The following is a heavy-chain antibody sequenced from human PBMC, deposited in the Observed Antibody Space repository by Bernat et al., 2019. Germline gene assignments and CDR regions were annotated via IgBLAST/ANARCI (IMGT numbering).Heavy chain of an antibody. V-gene: IGHV3-33*01. J-gene: IGHJ4*02. D-gene: IGHD6-13*01. CDR1: RFTFSSYG. CDR2: IWYDGSNK. Sequence: QVQLVESGGGVVQPGRSLRLSCAASRFTFSSYGMHWVRQAPGKGPEWVAVIWYDGSNKYYGDSVKGRFIISRDNSKNTLYLQMNSLRAEDTAVDYCARGGSSSWYEVFYWGQGTLVTVSS. CDR3: ARGGSSSWYEVFY.